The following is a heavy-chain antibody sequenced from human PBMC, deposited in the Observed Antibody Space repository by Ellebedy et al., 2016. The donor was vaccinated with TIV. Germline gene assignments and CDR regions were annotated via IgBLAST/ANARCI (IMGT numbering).Heavy chain of an antibody. J-gene: IGHJ6*03. CDR1: GYTFTSYY. CDR2: INPSGGST. Sequence: ASVKVSCXASGYTFTSYYMHWVRQAPGQGLEWMGIINPSGGSTSYAQKFQGRVTMTRDTSTSTVYMELSSLRSEDTAVYYCARPATTVRNYYYYMDVWGKGTTVTVSS. V-gene: IGHV1-46*01. CDR3: ARPATTVRNYYYYMDV. D-gene: IGHD4-11*01.